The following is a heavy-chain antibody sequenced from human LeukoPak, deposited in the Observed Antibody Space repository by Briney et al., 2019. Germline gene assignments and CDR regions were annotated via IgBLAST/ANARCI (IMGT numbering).Heavy chain of an antibody. CDR1: GGSISSFY. CDR3: ATTMRYCSGGTCCQFFDY. V-gene: IGHV4-4*09. Sequence: SETLSLTCTVSGGSISSFYWSWIRQPPGKGLEWIGYIYSSGSTNYNPSLKRRVTISVDTSNHQFSLNLSSVAAADTAVYHCATTMRYCSGGTCCQFFDYWGQGTLVTVSS. J-gene: IGHJ4*02. CDR2: IYSSGST. D-gene: IGHD2-15*01.